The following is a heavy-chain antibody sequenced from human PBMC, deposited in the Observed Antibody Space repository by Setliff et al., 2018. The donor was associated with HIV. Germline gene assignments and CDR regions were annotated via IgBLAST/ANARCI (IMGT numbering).Heavy chain of an antibody. Sequence: ASVKVSCKASGGTFSSYAISWVRQAPGQGLEWMGGIIPIFGTANYAQKFQGRVTSTTDESTSTAYMELSSLRSEDTAVYYCAREGDCRGGSCYYYYGMDVWGQGTTVTVSS. CDR1: GGTFSSYA. D-gene: IGHD2-15*01. J-gene: IGHJ6*02. CDR2: IIPIFGTA. V-gene: IGHV1-69*05. CDR3: AREGDCRGGSCYYYYGMDV.